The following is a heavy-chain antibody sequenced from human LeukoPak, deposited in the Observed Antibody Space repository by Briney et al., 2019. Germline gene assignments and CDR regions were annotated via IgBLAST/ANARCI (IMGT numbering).Heavy chain of an antibody. J-gene: IGHJ3*02. V-gene: IGHV3-49*03. CDR3: SVDEVLRYFDWSDAFDI. CDR2: IRSKAYGGTT. Sequence: GGSLRFSCTASGFTFGDYAMSWFRQAPGKGLEWVGFIRSKAYGGTTEYAASVKGRFTISRDDSKSIAYLQMNSLKTEDTAVYYCSVDEVLRYFDWSDAFDIWGQGTMVTVSS. CDR1: GFTFGDYA. D-gene: IGHD3-9*01.